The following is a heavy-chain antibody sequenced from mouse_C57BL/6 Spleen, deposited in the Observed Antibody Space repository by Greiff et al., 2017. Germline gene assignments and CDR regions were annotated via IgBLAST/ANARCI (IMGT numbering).Heavy chain of an antibody. CDR2: LNPSSGYT. CDR3: ARESTVVATWSYYFAY. D-gene: IGHD1-1*01. J-gene: IGHJ2*01. V-gene: IGHV1-7*01. Sequence: VQLQQSGAELAKPGASVKLSCKASGYTFTSYWMHWVKQRPGQGLEWIGYLNPSSGYTKYNQKFKDKATLTADQSSSTAYMQLSSLTYEDSAVYYCARESTVVATWSYYFAYWGQGTTLTVSS. CDR1: GYTFTSYW.